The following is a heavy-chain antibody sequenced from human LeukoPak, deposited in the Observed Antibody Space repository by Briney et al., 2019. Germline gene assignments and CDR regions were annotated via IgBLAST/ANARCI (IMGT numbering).Heavy chain of an antibody. CDR1: GGSISSGSYY. D-gene: IGHD6-19*01. J-gene: IGHJ4*02. Sequence: SQTLSLTCTVSGGSISSGSYYWSWIRQPAGKGLEWIGRIYTSGSTNYNPSLKSRVTISVDMSKNQFSLKLSSVTAADTAVYYCARAVAGTAPFDYWGQGTLVTVSS. CDR3: ARAVAGTAPFDY. CDR2: IYTSGST. V-gene: IGHV4-61*02.